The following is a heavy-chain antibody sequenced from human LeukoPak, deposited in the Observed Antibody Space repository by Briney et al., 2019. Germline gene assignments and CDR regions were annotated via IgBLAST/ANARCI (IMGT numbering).Heavy chain of an antibody. CDR3: ARDARYDILTGYSYYYYMDV. V-gene: IGHV1-69*13. Sequence: ASVKVSCKASGGTLSSYAISWVRQAPGQGLEWMGGIIPIFGTANYAQKFQGRVTITADESTSTAYMELSSLRSEDTAVYYCARDARYDILTGYSYYYYMDVWGKGTTVTVSS. CDR1: GGTLSSYA. D-gene: IGHD3-9*01. CDR2: IIPIFGTA. J-gene: IGHJ6*03.